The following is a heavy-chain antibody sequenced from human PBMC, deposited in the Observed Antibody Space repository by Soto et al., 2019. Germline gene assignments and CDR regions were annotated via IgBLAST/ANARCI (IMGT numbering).Heavy chain of an antibody. CDR3: ANAGGDDTFRGCRSSTSIGAYGMDV. J-gene: IGHJ6*02. V-gene: IGHV1-69*01. CDR2: IITIFETA. Sequence: QVKLVQSGPEMKKPGSSVKVSCKASGGTFSSYVISWVRQAPGHGLEWMGGIITIFETAKYEQKFKDRVTINADESTGTVYIALSSQSPEDTALFYWANAGGDDTFRGCRSSTSIGAYGMDVWGQGTRVTVSS. D-gene: IGHD3-10*01. CDR1: GGTFSSYV.